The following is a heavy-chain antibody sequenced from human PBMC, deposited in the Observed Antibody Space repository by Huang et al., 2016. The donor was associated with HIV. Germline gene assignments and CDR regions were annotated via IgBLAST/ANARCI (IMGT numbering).Heavy chain of an antibody. CDR2: INAGHGNT. CDR3: AKGGYCRSDSCSYNWFDP. Sequence: QVQLVQSGAEVKKPGASVKVSCKASGYTFSSYAIHWVRQAPGQRLEWMGWINAGHGNTKFSQTFQDRVTSTRDTSATTAYMELSSLRSEDTAVYYCAKGGYCRSDSCSYNWFDPWGQGTLVIVSS. V-gene: IGHV1-3*01. J-gene: IGHJ5*02. CDR1: GYTFSSYA. D-gene: IGHD2-15*01.